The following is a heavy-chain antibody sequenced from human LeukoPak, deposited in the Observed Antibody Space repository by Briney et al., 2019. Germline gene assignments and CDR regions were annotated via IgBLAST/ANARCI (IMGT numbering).Heavy chain of an antibody. Sequence: ASVKVSCKASGYTFTSYGISWVRQAPGQGLEWMGWISAYNGNTNYAQKLQGRVTMTTDTSTSTAYMELRSLRSEDTAVYYCATSLNAWELSSNYFDYWGQGTLVTVSS. CDR1: GYTFTSYG. D-gene: IGHD1-26*01. V-gene: IGHV1-18*01. CDR2: ISAYNGNT. J-gene: IGHJ4*02. CDR3: ATSLNAWELSSNYFDY.